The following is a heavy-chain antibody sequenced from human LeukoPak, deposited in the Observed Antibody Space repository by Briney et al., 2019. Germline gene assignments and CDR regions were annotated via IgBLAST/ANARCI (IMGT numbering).Heavy chain of an antibody. CDR3: ARVTQLDAFDI. CDR2: INPTTGGT. D-gene: IGHD2-15*01. V-gene: IGHV1-2*02. J-gene: IGHJ3*02. CDR1: GCTFTGYY. Sequence: GASVKVSCKASGCTFTGYYIHWVRQAPGQGLEWMGWINPTTGGTNYAQNFQGRVTMTRDTSINTAYMELSRLRSDDTAVFYCARVTQLDAFDIWGQGTMVTVSS.